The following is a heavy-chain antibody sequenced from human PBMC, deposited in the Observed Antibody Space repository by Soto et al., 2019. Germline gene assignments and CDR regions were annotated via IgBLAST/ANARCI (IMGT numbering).Heavy chain of an antibody. D-gene: IGHD2-21*02. Sequence: TSETLSLTCTVSGGTISRYYWSWIRQPPWKGLEWIGYMYNTGSTVYNPSFKSRVTISVDTSKNQFSLKLNSVTAADTAVYYCARDLWGYCGTDCYPLDVWGQGTTVTVSS. J-gene: IGHJ6*02. CDR2: MYNTGST. CDR3: ARDLWGYCGTDCYPLDV. CDR1: GGTISRYY. V-gene: IGHV4-59*01.